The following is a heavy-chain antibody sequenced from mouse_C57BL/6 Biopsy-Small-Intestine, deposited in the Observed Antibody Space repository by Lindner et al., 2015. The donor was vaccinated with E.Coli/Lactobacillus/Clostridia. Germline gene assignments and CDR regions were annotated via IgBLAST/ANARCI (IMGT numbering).Heavy chain of an antibody. Sequence: VQLQESGAKLARPGASVKLSCKASGYTFTSYGISWVKQRTGQGLEWIGEIYPRSGNTYYNEKFKGKATLTADKSSSTAYMELRSLTSEDSAVYFCARGYDGYYGYFDYWGQGTTLTVSS. D-gene: IGHD2-3*01. V-gene: IGHV1-81*01. CDR1: GYTFTSYG. J-gene: IGHJ2*01. CDR3: ARGYDGYYGYFDY. CDR2: IYPRSGNT.